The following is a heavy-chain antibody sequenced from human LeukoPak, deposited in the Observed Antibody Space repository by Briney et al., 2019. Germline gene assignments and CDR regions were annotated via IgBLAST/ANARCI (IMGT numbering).Heavy chain of an antibody. CDR2: ISGSGGST. V-gene: IGHV3-23*01. D-gene: IGHD3-10*01. CDR1: GFTFNSYG. Sequence: PGGTLRLSCAASGFTFNSYGMSWVRQAPGKGLEWVSAISGSGGSTYYADSVKGRFTISRDNSKNTLYLQMNSLRAEDTAVYYCAKGYADYYGSGSYQYWGQGTLVTVSS. CDR3: AKGYADYYGSGSYQY. J-gene: IGHJ4*02.